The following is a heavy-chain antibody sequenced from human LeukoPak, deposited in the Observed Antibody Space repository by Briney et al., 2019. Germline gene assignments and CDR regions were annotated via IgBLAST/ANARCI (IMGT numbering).Heavy chain of an antibody. J-gene: IGHJ5*02. D-gene: IGHD6-13*01. CDR3: AGIYSSSWSGWFDP. CDR1: GYTFTSYG. CDR2: IIPIFGTA. Sequence: ASVKVSCKASGYTFTSYGISWVRQAPGQGLEWMGGIIPIFGTANYAQKFQGRVTITTDESTSTAYMELSSLRSEDTAVYYCAGIYSSSWSGWFDPWGQGTLVTVSS. V-gene: IGHV1-69*05.